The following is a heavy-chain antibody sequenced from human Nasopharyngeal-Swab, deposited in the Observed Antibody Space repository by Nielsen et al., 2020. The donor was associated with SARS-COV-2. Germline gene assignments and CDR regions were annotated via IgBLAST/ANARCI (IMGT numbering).Heavy chain of an antibody. J-gene: IGHJ6*02. CDR3: AGGQGTVTTYYYYGMDV. CDR2: IWYDGSNK. D-gene: IGHD4-17*01. V-gene: IGHV3-33*01. CDR1: GFTFSSYG. Sequence: GESLKISCAASGFTFSSYGMHWVRQAPGKELEWVAVIWYDGSNKYYADSVKGRFTISRDNSKNTLYLQMNSLRAEDTAVYYCAGGQGTVTTYYYYGMDVWGQGTTVTVSS.